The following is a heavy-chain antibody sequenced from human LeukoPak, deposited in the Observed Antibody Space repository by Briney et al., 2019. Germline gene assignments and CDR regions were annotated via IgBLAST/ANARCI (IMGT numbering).Heavy chain of an antibody. CDR3: AREAVTTYYDILTGLGNAYYMDV. D-gene: IGHD3-9*01. CDR1: GGSFSGYY. Sequence: SETLSLTCAVYGGSFSGYYWSWIRQPPGKGLEWIGEINHSGSTNYNPSLKSRVTISVDTSKNQFSLKLSSVTAADTAVYYCAREAVTTYYDILTGLGNAYYMDVWGKGTTVTVSS. J-gene: IGHJ6*03. V-gene: IGHV4-34*01. CDR2: INHSGST.